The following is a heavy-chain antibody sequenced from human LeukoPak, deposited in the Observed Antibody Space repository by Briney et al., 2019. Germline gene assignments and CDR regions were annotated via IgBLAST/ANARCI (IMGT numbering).Heavy chain of an antibody. CDR1: GGTFSSYA. J-gene: IGHJ1*01. CDR3: ARGGSLAVAVSAEYFQH. V-gene: IGHV1-69*04. CDR2: IIPILGIA. Sequence: GASVKVSCKASGGTFSSYAISWVRQAPGQGLEWMGRIIPILGIANYAQKFQGRVTITADKSTSTAYMELSSLRSDDTAVYYCARGGSLAVAVSAEYFQHWGQGTLVTVSS. D-gene: IGHD6-19*01.